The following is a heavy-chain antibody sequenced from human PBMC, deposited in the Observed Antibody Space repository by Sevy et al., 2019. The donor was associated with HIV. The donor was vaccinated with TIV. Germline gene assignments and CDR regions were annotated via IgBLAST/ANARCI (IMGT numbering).Heavy chain of an antibody. CDR3: ARVRFYDSSGYPPDYYYGMDV. V-gene: IGHV4-38-2*02. J-gene: IGHJ6*02. D-gene: IGHD3-22*01. CDR1: GYSISSGYY. Sequence: TLSLTCTVSGYSISSGYYWGWIRQPPGKGLEWIGSIYHSGSTYYNPSLKSRVTISVDTSKNQFSLKLSSVTAADTAVYYCARVRFYDSSGYPPDYYYGMDVWGQGTTVTVSS. CDR2: IYHSGST.